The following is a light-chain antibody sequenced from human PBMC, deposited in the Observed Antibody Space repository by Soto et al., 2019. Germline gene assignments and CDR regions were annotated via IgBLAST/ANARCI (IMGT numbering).Light chain of an antibody. CDR1: SSNIGAGYD. J-gene: IGLJ1*01. V-gene: IGLV1-40*01. Sequence: QSVLTQPPSVSGAPGQRVTISCTGSSSNIGAGYDVHWYQQLPGRAPKLLIYGNTNRPSGVPDRFSGSKSGTSATLGITGLQTGDEADYYCGTWDSSLSVFVFGTGTKLTVL. CDR2: GNT. CDR3: GTWDSSLSVFV.